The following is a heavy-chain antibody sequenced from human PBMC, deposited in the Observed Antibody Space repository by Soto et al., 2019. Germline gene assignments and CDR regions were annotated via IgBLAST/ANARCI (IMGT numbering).Heavy chain of an antibody. V-gene: IGHV3-30-3*01. D-gene: IGHD2-21*02. CDR2: ISYDGGNK. J-gene: IGHJ2*01. CDR1: GFTFSSYA. CDR3: ARGLKAYCVGDCYHWYVGL. Sequence: QVQLVESGGGVVQPGRSLRLSCAASGFTFSSYAMHWVRQAPGKGLEWVAVISYDGGNKYYADSVKGRFTISRDNSKKXPXXQMNTLRGEDTAVYYCARGLKAYCVGDCYHWYVGLWGRGTLVTVSS.